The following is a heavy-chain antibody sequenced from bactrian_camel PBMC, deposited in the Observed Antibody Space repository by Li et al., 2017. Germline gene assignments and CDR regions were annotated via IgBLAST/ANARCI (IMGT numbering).Heavy chain of an antibody. CDR3: TKVDSYGYGYDY. CDR1: GFTFSSYD. J-gene: IGHJ4*01. CDR2: ITSGGGST. Sequence: VQLVESGGDLVQPGGSLRLSCAASGFTFSSYDMNWVRQAPGKGLEWVSAITSGGGSTYYADSVKGRFTISRDNAKNTLYLQLNSLETEDAALYYCTKVDSYGYGYDYWGQGTQVTV. V-gene: IGHV3S40*01. D-gene: IGHD2*01.